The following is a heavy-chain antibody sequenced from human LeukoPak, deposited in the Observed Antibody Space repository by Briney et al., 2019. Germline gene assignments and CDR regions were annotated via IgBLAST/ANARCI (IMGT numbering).Heavy chain of an antibody. CDR2: IIPILGIA. CDR1: GYTFTSYG. J-gene: IGHJ4*02. V-gene: IGHV1-69*04. D-gene: IGHD5-18*01. Sequence: SVKVSCKASGYTFTSYGISWVRQAPGQGLEWMGRIIPILGIANYAQKFQGRVTITADKSTSTAYMELSSLRSEDTAVYYCASLGEIAGTAMAQSFDYWGQGTLVTVSS. CDR3: ASLGEIAGTAMAQSFDY.